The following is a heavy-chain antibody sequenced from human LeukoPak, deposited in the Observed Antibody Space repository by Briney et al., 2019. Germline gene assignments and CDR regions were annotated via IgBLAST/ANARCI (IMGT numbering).Heavy chain of an antibody. CDR1: GYTFTNFA. V-gene: IGHV1-18*01. CDR3: TREDLCGGNVYRCGGSDS. D-gene: IGHD4-23*01. J-gene: IGHJ4*02. Sequence: ASVKVSCKASGYTFTNFAISWVRQAPGEGLEWMGWINTYNGNTDYAQKVQDRVTMTADTSTSTAYMELRSLRSDETAVYYCTREDLCGGNVYRCGGSDSWGQGTLVTVSS. CDR2: INTYNGNT.